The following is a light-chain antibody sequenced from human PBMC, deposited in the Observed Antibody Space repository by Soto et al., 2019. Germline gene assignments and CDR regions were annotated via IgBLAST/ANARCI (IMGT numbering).Light chain of an antibody. CDR1: QAISFY. CDR2: SAS. J-gene: IGKJ2*01. CDR3: QQSYSTPPT. Sequence: DIRMTQSPSSLSASVGDRVTITCRASQAISFYLNWYQQQPGKAPKLLIYSASRLQSGVPSRFSGSGSGTDFTLAISSLQPEDFAIYYCQQSYSTPPTFGQGTKLEI. V-gene: IGKV1-39*01.